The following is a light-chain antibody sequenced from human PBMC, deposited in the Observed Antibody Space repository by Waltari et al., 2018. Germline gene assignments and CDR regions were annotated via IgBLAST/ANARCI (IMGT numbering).Light chain of an antibody. J-gene: IGKJ3*01. Sequence: IQMTQSPSALSASVGDRVTISCRASQNIYSNLAWYQQKPGKAPKLLIYAASSLQSGIPSRFSGSGSGTDFTLTIISLQPEDSAAYYCQHYYDNPLTFGPGTKLDIK. CDR2: AAS. CDR3: QHYYDNPLT. V-gene: IGKV1-6*01. CDR1: QNIYSN.